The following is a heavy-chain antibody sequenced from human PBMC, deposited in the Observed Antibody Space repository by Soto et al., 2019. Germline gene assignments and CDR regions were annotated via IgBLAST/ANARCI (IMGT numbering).Heavy chain of an antibody. Sequence: ASVKVSRKASGGTFSSYAISWVRQAPGEGLEWMGGIIPIFGTAKYAQKFQGRVTITAEESTSTAYMELSSLRSEDTAVYYCARGNNGSRQLWSACYYYGTEVSGNGTTVSVSA. CDR3: ARGNNGSRQLWSACYYYGTEV. V-gene: IGHV1-69*13. CDR2: IIPIFGTA. J-gene: IGHJ6*04. D-gene: IGHD5-18*01. CDR1: GGTFSSYA.